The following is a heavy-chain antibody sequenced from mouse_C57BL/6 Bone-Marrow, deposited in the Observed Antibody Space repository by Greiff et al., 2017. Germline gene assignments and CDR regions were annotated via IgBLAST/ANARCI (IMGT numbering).Heavy chain of an antibody. Sequence: VKLMESGAELVKPGASVKMSCKASGYTFTTYPIEWMKQNHGKSLEWIGNFHPYNDDTKYNEKFKGKATLTVEKSSSTVYLELSRLTYDDSAVYYCAIYYGYDRFAYWGQGTLVTVSA. D-gene: IGHD2-2*01. CDR3: AIYYGYDRFAY. CDR2: FHPYNDDT. CDR1: GYTFTTYP. J-gene: IGHJ3*01. V-gene: IGHV1-47*01.